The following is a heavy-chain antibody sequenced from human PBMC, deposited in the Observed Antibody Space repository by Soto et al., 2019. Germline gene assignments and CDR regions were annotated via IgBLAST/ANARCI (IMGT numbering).Heavy chain of an antibody. D-gene: IGHD6-6*01. CDR2: ISWNSGSI. CDR3: ATAFKGQLVPQDFDY. J-gene: IGHJ4*02. V-gene: IGHV3-9*01. Sequence: EVQLVESGGGLVQPGRSLRLSCAASGFTFDDYAMHWVRQAPGKGLEWVSGISWNSGSIGYADSVKGRFTISRDNAKNSLYLQMNSLRAEDTALCYCATAFKGQLVPQDFDYWGQGTLGTVSS. CDR1: GFTFDDYA.